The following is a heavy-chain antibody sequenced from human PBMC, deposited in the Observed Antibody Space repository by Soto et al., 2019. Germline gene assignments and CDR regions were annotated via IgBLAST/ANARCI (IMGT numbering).Heavy chain of an antibody. J-gene: IGHJ3*02. V-gene: IGHV3-30*18. D-gene: IGHD3-3*01. CDR3: AKRGRFYDPGAFDI. Sequence: PGGSLRLSCAASGFTFSSYGMHWVRQAPGKGLEWVAVISYDGSNKYYADSVKGRFTISRDNSKNTLYLQMNSLRAEDTAVYYCAKRGRFYDPGAFDIWGQGTMVTVSS. CDR1: GFTFSSYG. CDR2: ISYDGSNK.